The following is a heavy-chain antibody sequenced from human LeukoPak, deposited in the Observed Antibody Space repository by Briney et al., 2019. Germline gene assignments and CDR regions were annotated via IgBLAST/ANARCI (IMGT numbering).Heavy chain of an antibody. CDR2: INPNSGDT. CDR3: ARGAVSGTYRYLY. Sequence: ASVKLSCKASGYTFSGYQIHWVRQAPGQGLECMGWINPNSGDTKYAQKFQGRVTMTSDTSTSTVYMELSRLSSDDTAVYSCARGAVSGTYRYLYWGQGTLVTVSS. V-gene: IGHV1-2*02. J-gene: IGHJ4*02. D-gene: IGHD3-16*02. CDR1: GYTFSGYQ.